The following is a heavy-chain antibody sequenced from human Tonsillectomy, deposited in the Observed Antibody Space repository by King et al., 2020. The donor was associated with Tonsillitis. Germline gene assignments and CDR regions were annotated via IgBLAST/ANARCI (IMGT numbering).Heavy chain of an antibody. J-gene: IGHJ5*02. Sequence: QLQLQESGPGLVKPSETLSLTCTVSGGSISSYYWSWIRQPPGKGLEWIGYIYYSGSTNYNPSLKSRVTISVDTSKNQFSLKLSSVTAADTAVYYCARGPFVDTATGFDPWGQGTLVTVSS. CDR2: IYYSGST. CDR3: ARGPFVDTATGFDP. V-gene: IGHV4-59*01. D-gene: IGHD5-18*01. CDR1: GGSISSYY.